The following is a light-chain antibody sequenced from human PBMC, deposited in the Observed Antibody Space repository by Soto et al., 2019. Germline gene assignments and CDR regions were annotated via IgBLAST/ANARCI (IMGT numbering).Light chain of an antibody. CDR3: QQSYSTPYT. CDR1: QSISSY. J-gene: IGKJ2*01. V-gene: IGKV1-39*01. Sequence: DIQMTQSPSSLSASVGDRVTITCRASQSISSYLNWYQQKPGKAPKLLIYAASSLQSGVPSRFNGSGSGTEFTLTISSRLSEDFATYYCQQSYSTPYTFGQGTKLEIK. CDR2: AAS.